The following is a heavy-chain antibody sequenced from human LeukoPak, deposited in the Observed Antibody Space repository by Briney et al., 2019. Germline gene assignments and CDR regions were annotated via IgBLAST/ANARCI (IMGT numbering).Heavy chain of an antibody. J-gene: IGHJ4*02. V-gene: IGHV3-72*01. CDR2: IRNKANSYTT. D-gene: IGHD6-19*01. CDR1: GFTFSDHY. CDR3: ARYSSGLVALDY. Sequence: GGSLRLSCAASGFTFSDHYTDWVRHAPGKGLEWVGRIRNKANSYTTEYAASVKGRFTISRDDSKNSLYLHMNSLRTEDTAVYYCARYSSGLVALDYWGQGTLVTVSS.